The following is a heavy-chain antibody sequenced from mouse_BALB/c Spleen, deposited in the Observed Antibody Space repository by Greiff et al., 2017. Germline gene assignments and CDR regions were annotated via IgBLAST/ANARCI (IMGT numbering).Heavy chain of an antibody. J-gene: IGHJ3*01. CDR3: ATLRARATGFAY. Sequence: EVMLVESGGGLVKPGGSLKLSCAASGFTFSSYAMSWVRQTPEKRLEWVASISSGGSTYYPDSVKGRFTISRDNARNILYLQMSSLRSEDTAMYYCATLRARATGFAYWGQGTLVTVSA. D-gene: IGHD3-1*01. CDR2: ISSGGST. V-gene: IGHV5-6-5*01. CDR1: GFTFSSYA.